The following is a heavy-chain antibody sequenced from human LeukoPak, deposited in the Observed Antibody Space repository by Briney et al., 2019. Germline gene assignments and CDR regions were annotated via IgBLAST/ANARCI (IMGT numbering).Heavy chain of an antibody. V-gene: IGHV3-48*01. D-gene: IGHD3-16*01. CDR2: ISSSSSTI. CDR3: TRRLDE. Sequence: QSGGSLRLSCAASGFTFSIYSMNWVRQPPGKGLEWVSYISSSSSTIFYADSVKGRFTISRDNAKNSLYLQMNGLRVEDTAVYYCTRRLDEWGQGTLVTVSS. CDR1: GFTFSIYS. J-gene: IGHJ4*02.